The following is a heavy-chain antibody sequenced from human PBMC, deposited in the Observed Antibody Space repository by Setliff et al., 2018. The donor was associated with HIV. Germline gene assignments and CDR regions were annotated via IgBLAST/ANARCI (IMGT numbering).Heavy chain of an antibody. CDR3: AKLSRLTSHRYAFDI. V-gene: IGHV4-31*03. D-gene: IGHD3-10*01. Sequence: SETLSLTCTVSGGSISSGGYFWGWIRQHPGQGLEWIGYIYYTASTYYNLSLKSRVTISIDTSKNHFSLNLSSVSAADSAVYCCAKLSRLTSHRYAFDIWGQGAVVTVSS. J-gene: IGHJ3*02. CDR2: IYYTAST. CDR1: GGSISSGGYF.